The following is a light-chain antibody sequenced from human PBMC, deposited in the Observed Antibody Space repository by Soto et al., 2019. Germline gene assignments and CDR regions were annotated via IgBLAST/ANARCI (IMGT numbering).Light chain of an antibody. V-gene: IGKV1-8*01. J-gene: IGKJ1*01. CDR2: AAS. CDR3: QQANSFPWT. Sequence: AIRMTQSPSSLSASTGDRVTITCRASQGISSYLAWYQQKPGKAPKLLIYAASTLQSGVPSRFSGSGSGTDFTLTITYLQPEDFATYYCQQANSFPWTFGQGTKVEL. CDR1: QGISSY.